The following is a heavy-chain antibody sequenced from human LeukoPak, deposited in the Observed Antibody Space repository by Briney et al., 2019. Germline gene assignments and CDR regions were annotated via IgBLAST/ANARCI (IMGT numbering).Heavy chain of an antibody. D-gene: IGHD5-12*01. Sequence: SETLSLTCTVSGGSISSYYWSWIRQPPGKGLEWIGYIYYSGSTNYNPPLKSRVTISVDTSKNQFSLKLSSVTAADTAVYYCARDSGYNYFDYWGQGTLVTVSS. CDR1: GGSISSYY. J-gene: IGHJ4*02. V-gene: IGHV4-59*01. CDR3: ARDSGYNYFDY. CDR2: IYYSGST.